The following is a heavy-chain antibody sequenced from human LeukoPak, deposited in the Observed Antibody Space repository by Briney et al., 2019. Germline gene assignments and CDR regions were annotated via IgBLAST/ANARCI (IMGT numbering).Heavy chain of an antibody. CDR2: IYYSGST. CDR3: ARADFRYYYDSSGYQPDAFDI. D-gene: IGHD3-22*01. CDR1: GGSISSGDYY. J-gene: IGHJ3*02. V-gene: IGHV4-30-4*01. Sequence: PSETLSLTCTVSGGSISSGDYYWSWIRQPPGKGLEWIGYIYYSGSTYYNPSLKSRVTISVDTSKNQFSLKLSSVTAADTAVYYCARADFRYYYDSSGYQPDAFDIWGQGTMVTVSS.